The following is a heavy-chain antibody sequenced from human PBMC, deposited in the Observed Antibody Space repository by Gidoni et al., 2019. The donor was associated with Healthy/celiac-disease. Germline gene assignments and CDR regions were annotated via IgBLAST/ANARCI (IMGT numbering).Heavy chain of an antibody. D-gene: IGHD5-18*01. CDR3: ARDQDTAMVRGGYFDY. V-gene: IGHV1-46*01. CDR2: INPSGGST. CDR1: GYTFTSYY. Sequence: QVQLVQSGAEVKKPGASVKVSCKASGYTFTSYYMHWVRQAPGQGLEWMGIINPSGGSTSYAQKFQGRVTMTRDTSTSTVYMELSSLRSEDTAVYYCARDQDTAMVRGGYFDYWGQGTLVTVSS. J-gene: IGHJ4*02.